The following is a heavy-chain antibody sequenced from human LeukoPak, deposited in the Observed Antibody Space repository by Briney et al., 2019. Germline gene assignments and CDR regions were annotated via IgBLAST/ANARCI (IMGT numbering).Heavy chain of an antibody. CDR2: IYYSGST. CDR1: GGSISSYY. CDR3: ARMGPGYYYYYMDV. D-gene: IGHD3-16*01. V-gene: IGHV4-59*01. Sequence: SETLSLTCTVSGGSISSYYWSWIRQPPGKGLEWIGYIYYSGSTNYNPSLKSRVTISVDTSKNQFSLKLSSVTAADTAVYYCARMGPGYYYYYMDVWGKGTTVTISS. J-gene: IGHJ6*03.